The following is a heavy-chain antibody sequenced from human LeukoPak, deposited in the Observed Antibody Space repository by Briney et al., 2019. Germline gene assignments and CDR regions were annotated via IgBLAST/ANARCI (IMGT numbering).Heavy chain of an antibody. CDR3: TTGATPTDPSFDF. Sequence: GGSLRLSCAASGFTFSNAWMSWVRQAPGKGLEWVGRIKSKTDGGTTDYAAPVKGRFTISRDDSKNTLYLQMNSLKTEDTAVYYCTTGATPTDPSFDFWGQGTLVTVSS. CDR1: GFTFSNAW. D-gene: IGHD1-26*01. V-gene: IGHV3-15*01. CDR2: IKSKTDGGTT. J-gene: IGHJ4*02.